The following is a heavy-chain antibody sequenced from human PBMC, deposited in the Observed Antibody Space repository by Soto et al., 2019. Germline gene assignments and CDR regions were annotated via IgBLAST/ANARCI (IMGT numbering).Heavy chain of an antibody. CDR2: IGSAGDT. D-gene: IGHD5-12*01. CDR3: ARVVWGYSGYDYYFDY. V-gene: IGHV3-13*01. CDR1: GFTFSTYD. J-gene: IGHJ4*02. Sequence: PGGSLRLSCAASGFTFSTYDMHWVRQATGKGLEWVSAIGSAGDTSYPASVKGRFTISRENAKNSLYLQMNSLRAGDTAVYYCARVVWGYSGYDYYFDYRGQGTPVPVSS.